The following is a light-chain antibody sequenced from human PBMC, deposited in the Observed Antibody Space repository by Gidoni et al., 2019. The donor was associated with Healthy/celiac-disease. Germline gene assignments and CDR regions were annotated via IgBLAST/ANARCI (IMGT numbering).Light chain of an antibody. V-gene: IGKV3-11*01. Sequence: DIVLTQSPATLSLSPGERATLSCRASQSVSSYLAWYQQKPGQAPRLLIYDASNRATGIPARFSGSGSGTDFTLTISSLEPEDFAVYYCQQRSNWPPWITFXQXTRLEIK. J-gene: IGKJ5*01. CDR2: DAS. CDR3: QQRSNWPPWIT. CDR1: QSVSSY.